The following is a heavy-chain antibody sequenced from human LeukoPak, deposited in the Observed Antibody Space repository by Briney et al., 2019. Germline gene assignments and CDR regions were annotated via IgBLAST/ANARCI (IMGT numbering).Heavy chain of an antibody. CDR2: IIPIFGIA. V-gene: IGHV1-69*04. D-gene: IGHD2-15*01. J-gene: IGHJ6*02. Sequence: ASVKVSCKASGGTFSSYAISWVRQDPGQGLECMGRIIPIFGIANYAQKFQGRVTITADKSTSTAYMELSSLRSEDTAVYYCARDRTYCSGGSCYPYYYYGMDVWGQGTTVTVSS. CDR1: GGTFSSYA. CDR3: ARDRTYCSGGSCYPYYYYGMDV.